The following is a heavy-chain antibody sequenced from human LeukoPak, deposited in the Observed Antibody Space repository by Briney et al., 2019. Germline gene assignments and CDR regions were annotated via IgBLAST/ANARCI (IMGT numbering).Heavy chain of an antibody. CDR2: IHPNSGGT. D-gene: IGHD6-13*01. J-gene: IGHJ4*02. Sequence: GASVKVSCKASGYTFTGYYMHWVRQAPGQGLEWMGYIHPNSGGTKYAQKFQGRITMTTDTSISTAYIELSRLRSDDTAVYYCARDGQGAGKTYDYWGQGALVTVPS. V-gene: IGHV1-2*02. CDR3: ARDGQGAGKTYDY. CDR1: GYTFTGYY.